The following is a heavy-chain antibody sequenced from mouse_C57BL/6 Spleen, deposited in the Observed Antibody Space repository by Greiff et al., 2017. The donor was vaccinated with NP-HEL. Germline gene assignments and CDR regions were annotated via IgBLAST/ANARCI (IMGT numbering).Heavy chain of an antibody. CDR1: GFTFNTYA. D-gene: IGHD1-1*01. V-gene: IGHV10-3*01. Sequence: EAQRVESGGGLVQPKGSLKLSCAASGFTFNTYAMHWVRQAPGKGLEWVARIRSKSSNYATYYADSVKDRFTISRDDSQSMLYLQMNNMKTEDTAMYVCVSPYYGLTARGFAYWGQGTLVAVSA. CDR2: IRSKSSNYAT. CDR3: VSPYYGLTARGFAY. J-gene: IGHJ3*01.